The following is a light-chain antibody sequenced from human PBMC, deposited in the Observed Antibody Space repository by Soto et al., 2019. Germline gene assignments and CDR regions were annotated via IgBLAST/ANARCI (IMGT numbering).Light chain of an antibody. CDR2: LGS. V-gene: IGKV2-28*01. CDR1: QSLLSSNGFTY. Sequence: IVMTQSPLYLPVTPGEPASISCRSSQSLLSSNGFTYFDWYVQKPGQSPQVLIYLGSNRASGVPDRFSGTVSGTDFTLKISRVETEDVGVYYCMQALQIPYPFGQGTKLHIK. CDR3: MQALQIPYP. J-gene: IGKJ2*01.